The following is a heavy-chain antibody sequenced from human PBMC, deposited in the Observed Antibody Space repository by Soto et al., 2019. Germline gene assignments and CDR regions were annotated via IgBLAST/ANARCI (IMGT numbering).Heavy chain of an antibody. CDR3: ARVPRIAVAGTFDY. D-gene: IGHD6-19*01. CDR1: GYIFTSYY. V-gene: IGHV1-46*01. Sequence: ASVKVSCKASGYIFTSYYIHWVRQAPGQGLEWMGWINPFDGSKMFAQRFQGRVTMTRDTSTSTVYMEVSSLRSEDTAVYYCARVPRIAVAGTFDYWGQGTLVTVSS. CDR2: INPFDGSK. J-gene: IGHJ4*02.